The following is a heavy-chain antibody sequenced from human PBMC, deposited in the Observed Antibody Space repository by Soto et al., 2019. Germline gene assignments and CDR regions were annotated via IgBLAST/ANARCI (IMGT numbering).Heavy chain of an antibody. D-gene: IGHD6-19*01. Sequence: EVQLLESGGGLVQPGGSLRLSCAASGFTFSSFAMSWVRQAPGKGLEWVSAIGSRGDSTYYADSVKGRFTIPRDNSKNTLYLQMNSLTAEDTAVYYCAKDLIYGYNSGRPFDSWGQGTRVTVSS. V-gene: IGHV3-23*01. CDR3: AKDLIYGYNSGRPFDS. J-gene: IGHJ4*02. CDR1: GFTFSSFA. CDR2: IGSRGDST.